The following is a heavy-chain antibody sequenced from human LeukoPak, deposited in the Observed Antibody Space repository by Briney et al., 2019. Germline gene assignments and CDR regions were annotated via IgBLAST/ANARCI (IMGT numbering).Heavy chain of an antibody. CDR1: GFTFDNSA. CDR3: ARRRQQLANWFDP. D-gene: IGHD6-13*01. J-gene: IGHJ5*02. Sequence: PGGSLRLSCAGSGFTFDNSALSWVRQAPGKGLEWVSAISGSGGSTYYADSVKGRFTISRDNSKNTLYLQMNSLRAEDTAVYYCARRRQQLANWFDPWGQGTLVTVSS. CDR2: ISGSGGST. V-gene: IGHV3-23*01.